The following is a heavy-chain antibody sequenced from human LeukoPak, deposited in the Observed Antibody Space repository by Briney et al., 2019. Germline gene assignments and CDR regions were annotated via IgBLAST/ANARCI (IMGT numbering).Heavy chain of an antibody. CDR1: GFSVRTTY. J-gene: IGHJ4*02. Sequence: AGGSLRLSCAASGFSVRTTYMSWVRQAPGKGLEWVSVLYTGGGTDHADSVKGRFTISRDNSKNTLSLQMNSLRVEDTAIYYCTRSGYRHPYHFDSWGQGTLVIVSS. CDR3: TRSGYRHPYHFDS. V-gene: IGHV3-53*01. CDR2: LYTGGGT. D-gene: IGHD3-22*01.